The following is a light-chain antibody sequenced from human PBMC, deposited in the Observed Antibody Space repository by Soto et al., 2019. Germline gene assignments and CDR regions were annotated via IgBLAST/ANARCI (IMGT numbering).Light chain of an antibody. V-gene: IGKV4-1*01. J-gene: IGKJ1*01. CDR2: WAS. CDR1: QSVLYSANNKNY. CDR3: QQYYTTPRT. Sequence: DIVMTQSPDSLAVSLGERATLNCKSSQSVLYSANNKNYLAWYQQKPGQPPKLLIYWASTRESGVPDRFSGSGSGTHFTLTISSLQAEDVAVYFCQQYYTTPRTFGQGTKVEIK.